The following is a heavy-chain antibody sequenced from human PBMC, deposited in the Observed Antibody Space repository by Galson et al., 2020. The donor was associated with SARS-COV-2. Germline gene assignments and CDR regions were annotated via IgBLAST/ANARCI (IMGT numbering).Heavy chain of an antibody. J-gene: IGHJ4*02. Sequence: TGGSLRLSCAASGFTFSSYAMHWVRQAPGKGLEYVSAISSNGGSTYYANSVKGRFTISRDNSKNTLYLQMGSLRAEDMAVYYCARELSMWEAPPGGLDYWGQGTLVTVSS. D-gene: IGHD1-26*01. V-gene: IGHV3-64*01. CDR3: ARELSMWEAPPGGLDY. CDR1: GFTFSSYA. CDR2: ISSNGGST.